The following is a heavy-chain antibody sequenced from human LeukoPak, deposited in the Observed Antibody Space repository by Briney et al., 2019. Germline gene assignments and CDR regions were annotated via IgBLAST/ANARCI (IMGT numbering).Heavy chain of an antibody. Sequence: PGGSLRLSCAASGFTFSSYAMHWVRQAPGKGLEWVAVISYDGSNKYYADSVKGRFTISRDNSKNTLYLQMSSLRAEDTAVYYCARGNFWSGYYYYYYGMDVWGQGTTVTVSS. V-gene: IGHV3-30-3*01. CDR2: ISYDGSNK. D-gene: IGHD3-3*01. J-gene: IGHJ6*02. CDR3: ARGNFWSGYYYYYYGMDV. CDR1: GFTFSSYA.